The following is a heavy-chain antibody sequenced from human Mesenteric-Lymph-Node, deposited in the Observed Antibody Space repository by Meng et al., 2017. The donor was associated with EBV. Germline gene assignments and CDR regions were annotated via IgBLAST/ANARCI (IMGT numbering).Heavy chain of an antibody. D-gene: IGHD3-22*01. Sequence: QLQVWRVGPGSGQPSATLSLPCLVSGVSISSPYYYWGWIRQTPGKGLEWIGTMYFGGSTNYNPSLESRVTISKDRANNQFSLKLTSVTAADTAVYYCATDSSKGYYYFDYWGRGALVTVSS. CDR2: MYFGGST. CDR1: GVSISSPYYY. CDR3: ATDSSKGYYYFDY. V-gene: IGHV4-39*07. J-gene: IGHJ4*02.